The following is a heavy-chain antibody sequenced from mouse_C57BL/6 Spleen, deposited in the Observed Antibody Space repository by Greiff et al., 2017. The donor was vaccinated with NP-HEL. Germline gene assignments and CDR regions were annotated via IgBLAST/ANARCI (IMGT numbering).Heavy chain of an antibody. CDR1: GYTFTSYW. V-gene: IGHV1-7*01. D-gene: IGHD2-4*01. Sequence: VKLQQSGAELAKPGASVKLSCKASGYTFTSYWMHWVKQRPGQGLEWIGYINPSSGYTKYNQKFKDKATLTADKSSSTAYMQLSSLTYEDSAVSYYARDLYEYDRDFDYWGQGTTLTVSS. CDR3: ARDLYEYDRDFDY. CDR2: INPSSGYT. J-gene: IGHJ2*01.